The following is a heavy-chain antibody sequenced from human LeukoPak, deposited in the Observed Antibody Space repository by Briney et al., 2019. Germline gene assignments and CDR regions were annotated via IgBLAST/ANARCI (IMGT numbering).Heavy chain of an antibody. V-gene: IGHV3-74*01. D-gene: IGHD6-19*01. CDR2: INSDGSTT. Sequence: GGSLRLAWAASGFTFSRYWMHWVRQVPGKWLLWVSRINSDGSTTTYADFVKGRFTISRDDAKNTLYLQMNILRAEDTAVYYCASDRSKRGWIDYWGQGTLVTVSS. CDR3: ASDRSKRGWIDY. J-gene: IGHJ4*02. CDR1: GFTFSRYW.